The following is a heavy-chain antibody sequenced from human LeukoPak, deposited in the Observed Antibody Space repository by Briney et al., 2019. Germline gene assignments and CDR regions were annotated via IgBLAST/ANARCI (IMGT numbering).Heavy chain of an antibody. D-gene: IGHD6-13*01. CDR1: GFTFSSYA. V-gene: IGHV3-23*01. CDR2: ISGSGGST. Sequence: GSLRLSCAASGFTFSSYAMSWVRQATGQGLEWVSAISGSGGSTYYADSVKGRFTISRDNSKNTLYLQMNSLRAEDTAVYYWAKTASSSWYNWFDPWGQGTLVTVSS. J-gene: IGHJ5*02. CDR3: AKTASSSWYNWFDP.